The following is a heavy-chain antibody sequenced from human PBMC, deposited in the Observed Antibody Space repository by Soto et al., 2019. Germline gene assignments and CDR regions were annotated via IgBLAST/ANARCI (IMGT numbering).Heavy chain of an antibody. D-gene: IGHD6-19*01. Sequence: GESLKISCKGSGYRFNNYWIGWVRQMPGKGLEWMGIIYPGDSDTRYSPSFQGQVTISADKSINTAYLQWSSLKASDTAMYYCARSRRGAYSSGWYSPSGYYNYGIDVWGQGTKVTVSS. CDR1: GYRFNNYW. CDR2: IYPGDSDT. J-gene: IGHJ6*02. CDR3: ARSRRGAYSSGWYSPSGYYNYGIDV. V-gene: IGHV5-51*01.